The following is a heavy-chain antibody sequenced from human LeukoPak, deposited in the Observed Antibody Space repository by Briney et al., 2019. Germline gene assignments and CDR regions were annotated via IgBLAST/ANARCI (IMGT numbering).Heavy chain of an antibody. Sequence: SETLSLTCTVSGGSISGYYWSWIRQPPGKGLEWIGYIYYSGSTNYNPSLKSRVTISVDTSKNQFSLKLSSVTAADTAVYYCARGCSAGTPHNLFDLWGQGTLVTVSS. CDR2: IYYSGST. CDR3: ARGCSAGTPHNLFDL. V-gene: IGHV4-59*01. CDR1: GGSISGYY. J-gene: IGHJ5*02. D-gene: IGHD6-13*01.